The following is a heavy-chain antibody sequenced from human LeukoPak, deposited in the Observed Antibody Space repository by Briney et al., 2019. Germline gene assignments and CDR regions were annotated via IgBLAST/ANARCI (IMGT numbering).Heavy chain of an antibody. J-gene: IGHJ3*02. V-gene: IGHV3-30*02. CDR2: IRYDGSNK. CDR1: GFTFSSYG. CDR3: ARDKRTEKDGYNWAYAFDI. Sequence: SGGSLRLSCAASGFTFSSYGMHWVRQAPGKGLEWVAFIRYDGSNKYYADSVKGRFTISRDNSKNTLYLQMNSLRAEDTAVYYCARDKRTEKDGYNWAYAFDIWGQGTMVTASS. D-gene: IGHD5-24*01.